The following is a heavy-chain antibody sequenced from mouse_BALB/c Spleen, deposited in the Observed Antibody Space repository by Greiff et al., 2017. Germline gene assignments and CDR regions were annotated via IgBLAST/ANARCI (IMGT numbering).Heavy chain of an antibody. Sequence: QVHVKQPGAELVKPGASVKLSCKASGYTFTSYWMHWVKQRPGQGLEWIGEINPSNGRTNYNEKFKSKATLTVDKSSSTAYMQLSSLTSEDSAVYYCARDYGSSYGAMDYWGQGTSVTVSS. CDR2: INPSNGRT. J-gene: IGHJ4*01. V-gene: IGHV1S81*02. CDR1: GYTFTSYW. D-gene: IGHD1-1*01. CDR3: ARDYGSSYGAMDY.